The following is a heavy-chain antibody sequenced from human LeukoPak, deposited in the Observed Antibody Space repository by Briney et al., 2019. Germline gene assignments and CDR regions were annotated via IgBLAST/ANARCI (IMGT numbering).Heavy chain of an antibody. D-gene: IGHD3-10*01. CDR2: ISKRGGST. V-gene: IGHV3-23*01. CDR3: AKRGVVIRGILVIGYHQEAYHYDF. Sequence: GGSLRLSGVVSGISRSNYGMTWVRQAPGKGLEWVSYISKRGGSTAYADSVKGRFTISRDTSLNTLYLQMNNLRAEDTAVYFCAKRGVVIRGILVIGYHQEAYHYDFWGQGVLVTVSS. CDR1: GISRSNYG. J-gene: IGHJ4*02.